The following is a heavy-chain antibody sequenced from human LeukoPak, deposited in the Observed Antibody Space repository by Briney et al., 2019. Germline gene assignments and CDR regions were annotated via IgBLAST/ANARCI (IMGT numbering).Heavy chain of an antibody. CDR1: GGSISSSSYY. J-gene: IGHJ4*02. V-gene: IGHV4-39*01. D-gene: IGHD1-26*01. Sequence: SETLSLTCTVSGGSISSSSYYWGWIRRPPGKGLEWIGSIYYSGSTYYNPSLKSRVTISVDTSKNQFSLKLSSVTAADTAVYYCARLGGGSSYPLWGQGTLVTVSS. CDR2: IYYSGST. CDR3: ARLGGGSSYPL.